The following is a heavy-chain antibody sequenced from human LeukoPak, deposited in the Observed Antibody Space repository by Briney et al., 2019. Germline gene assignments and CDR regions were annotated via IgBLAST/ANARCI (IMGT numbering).Heavy chain of an antibody. CDR3: ARGVQIAAAQYAY. Sequence: SETLSLTCTVSGGSISSYYWSWIRQPPGKGLEWIGYIYYSGTTNYNPSLKSRVTISVDTSKNQFSLKLSSVTAADTAVYYCARGVQIAAAQYAYWGQGTLVTVSS. J-gene: IGHJ4*02. D-gene: IGHD6-13*01. CDR1: GGSISSYY. V-gene: IGHV4-59*01. CDR2: IYYSGTT.